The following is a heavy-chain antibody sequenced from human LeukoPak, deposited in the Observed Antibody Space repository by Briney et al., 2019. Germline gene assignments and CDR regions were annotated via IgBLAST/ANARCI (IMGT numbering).Heavy chain of an antibody. CDR2: ISSEGTNK. V-gene: IGHV3-30*18. CDR3: AKAGGAHGWYSEGPFDC. CDR1: GFTFRSYG. Sequence: GGSLRLSCAASGFTFRSYGMHWVRQAPGKGLEWVAVISSEGTNKYYADSVKAPFTISRDNSQNTLCLQMNSPRAEDTAMYYCAKAGGAHGWYSEGPFDCWGQGTLVTVSS. D-gene: IGHD6-19*01. J-gene: IGHJ4*02.